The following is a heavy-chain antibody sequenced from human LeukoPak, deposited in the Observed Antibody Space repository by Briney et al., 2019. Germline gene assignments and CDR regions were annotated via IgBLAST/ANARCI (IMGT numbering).Heavy chain of an antibody. CDR3: ARSIAAAGLDY. D-gene: IGHD6-13*01. J-gene: IGHJ4*02. V-gene: IGHV3-53*01. CDR2: IYVSGTT. Sequence: GGSLRLSCAASGFTVRDSYMSWVRQAPGKRLEWLAFIYVSGTTFYAASVKGRFTISRDNAKNSLYLQMNSLRAEDTAVYYCARSIAAAGLDYWGQGTLVTVSS. CDR1: GFTVRDSY.